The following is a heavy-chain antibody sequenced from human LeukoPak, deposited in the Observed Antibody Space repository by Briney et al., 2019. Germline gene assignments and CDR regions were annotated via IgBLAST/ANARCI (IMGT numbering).Heavy chain of an antibody. J-gene: IGHJ2*01. V-gene: IGHV3-23*01. CDR1: GFIFSSHG. D-gene: IGHD3-9*01. CDR2: ISPSGDIT. Sequence: GGTLRLSCAASGFIFSSHGMNWVRQAPGKGLEWVSGISPSGDITYYADSVKGRFTISRDNSKNTVYLQMNSLRAEDTAVYYCAKVGYYDILTGYRWYFDLWGRGTLVTVSS. CDR3: AKVGYYDILTGYRWYFDL.